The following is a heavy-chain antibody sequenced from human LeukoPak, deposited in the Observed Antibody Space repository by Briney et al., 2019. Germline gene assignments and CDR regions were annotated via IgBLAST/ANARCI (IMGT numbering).Heavy chain of an antibody. D-gene: IGHD6-19*01. V-gene: IGHV5-51*01. CDR3: ARSGSGTRFDY. Sequence: GESLKISCQGSGYSFTNYWIAWVRQMRGKGLECMGIIYPGGSDTRYSPSFPAQVTISADKSISTAYLQWSSLKASDTAMFYCARSGSGTRFDYWGQGTLVTVSS. J-gene: IGHJ4*02. CDR1: GYSFTNYW. CDR2: IYPGGSDT.